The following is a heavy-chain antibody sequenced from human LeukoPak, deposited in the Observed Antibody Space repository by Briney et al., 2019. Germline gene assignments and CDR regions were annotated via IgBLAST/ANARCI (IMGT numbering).Heavy chain of an antibody. CDR2: INPNSGGT. D-gene: IGHD3-22*01. CDR1: GYTFTGYY. CDR3: AREWGNYDSSGYYSHFDY. V-gene: IGHV1-2*02. Sequence: ASVKVSCKASGYTFTGYYMHWVRQAPGQGLEWMGWINPNSGGTNYAQKFQGRVTMTRDTSISTAYMELSRLRSDDTAVYHCAREWGNYDSSGYYSHFDYWGQGTLVTVSS. J-gene: IGHJ4*02.